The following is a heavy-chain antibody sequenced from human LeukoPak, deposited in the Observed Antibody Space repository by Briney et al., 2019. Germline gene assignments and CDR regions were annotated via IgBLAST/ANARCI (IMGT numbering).Heavy chain of an antibody. CDR3: ARDVGSYYTISAFDI. CDR2: INSDGSST. V-gene: IGHV3-74*01. CDR1: GFTFSSYW. D-gene: IGHD1-26*01. J-gene: IGHJ3*02. Sequence: GGSLRLSCAASGFTFSSYWMHWVRQPPGKGLVWVSRINSDGSSTSYADSVKGRFTISRDNAKNTLYLQMNSLRAEDTAVYYCARDVGSYYTISAFDIWGQGTMVTVPS.